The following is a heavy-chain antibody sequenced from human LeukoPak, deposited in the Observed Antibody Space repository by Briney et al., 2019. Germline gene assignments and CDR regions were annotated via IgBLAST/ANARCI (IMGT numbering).Heavy chain of an antibody. J-gene: IGHJ4*02. V-gene: IGHV4-59*01. CDR2: IYYSGST. Sequence: SVTLSLTCTVSGGSISSYYWSWIRQPPGKELEWIGYIYYSGSTNYNPSLKSRVTISVDTSKNQFSLKLSSVTAADTAVYYCARDSLGIDYWGQGTLVTVSS. D-gene: IGHD1-26*01. CDR3: ARDSLGIDY. CDR1: GGSISSYY.